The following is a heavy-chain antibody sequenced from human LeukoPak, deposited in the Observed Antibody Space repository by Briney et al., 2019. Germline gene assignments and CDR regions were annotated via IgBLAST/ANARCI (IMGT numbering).Heavy chain of an antibody. Sequence: SETLSLTCRVSGVSISSGYYWGWIRQPPGKGLEWIGSIYHSGGTYYNPSLKSRVTISVDTSKNQFSLKLSSVTAADTAVYYCARAYFSSWYMNWFDPWGQGTLVTVSS. J-gene: IGHJ5*02. CDR2: IYHSGGT. V-gene: IGHV4-38-2*01. D-gene: IGHD6-13*01. CDR3: ARAYFSSWYMNWFDP. CDR1: GVSISSGYY.